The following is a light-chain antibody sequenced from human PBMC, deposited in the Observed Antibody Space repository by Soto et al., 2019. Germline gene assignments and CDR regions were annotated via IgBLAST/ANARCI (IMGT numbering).Light chain of an antibody. CDR2: TDN. CDR3: AAWDERLNGFYV. V-gene: IGLV1-44*01. J-gene: IGLJ1*01. CDR1: RSSVGSDS. Sequence: QSVLTQPPSASGTPGQRVTISCSGSRSSVGSDSLNWYQHLPGMAPKLLIFTDNQRPSGVPDRFSGSKSGTSASLVVSGLQSEDEADYYCAAWDERLNGFYVFGTGTKLTVL.